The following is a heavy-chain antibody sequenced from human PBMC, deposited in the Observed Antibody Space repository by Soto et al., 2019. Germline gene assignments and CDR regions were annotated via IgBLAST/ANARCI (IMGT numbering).Heavy chain of an antibody. Sequence: EVQLVESGGGLIQPGGSLRLSCAVSGFTVSTYYMSWVRQAPGKGLEWVSVIYSGGSTYYADSVRGRFTISRDSSKNTLHRQMNSLRAEDTAVYYCARTSNSRGNNYFYYGLDVWGQGTTVTVSS. J-gene: IGHJ6*02. V-gene: IGHV3-53*01. D-gene: IGHD4-4*01. CDR2: IYSGGST. CDR1: GFTVSTYY. CDR3: ARTSNSRGNNYFYYGLDV.